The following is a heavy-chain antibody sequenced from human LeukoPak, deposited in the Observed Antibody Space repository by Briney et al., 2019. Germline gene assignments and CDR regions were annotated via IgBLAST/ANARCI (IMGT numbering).Heavy chain of an antibody. CDR3: ASTGGVAATISYIYWFDP. D-gene: IGHD2-15*01. Sequence: ASVKVSCKASRYTFTDYYIHWARQTPGQGLEWMGWINPNSGDTNYAQKFQGRVTMTRDASISTAYMELSRLRSDDTAVYYCASTGGVAATISYIYWFDPWGQGTLVTVSS. CDR1: RYTFTDYY. CDR2: INPNSGDT. J-gene: IGHJ5*02. V-gene: IGHV1-2*02.